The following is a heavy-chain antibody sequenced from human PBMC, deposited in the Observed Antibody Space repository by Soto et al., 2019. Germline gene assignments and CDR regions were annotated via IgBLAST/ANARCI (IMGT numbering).Heavy chain of an antibody. CDR2: ISSSSSYI. J-gene: IGHJ4*02. CDR1: GFTFSSYA. D-gene: IGHD3-16*01. V-gene: IGHV3-21*04. CDR3: ARVPGASNMITFGGVIDY. Sequence: GGSLRLSCAASGFTFSSYAMSWVRQAPGKGLEWVSSISSSSSYIYYADSVKGRFTISRDNAKNSLYLQMNSLRAEDTAVYYCARVPGASNMITFGGVIDYWGQGTLVTVSS.